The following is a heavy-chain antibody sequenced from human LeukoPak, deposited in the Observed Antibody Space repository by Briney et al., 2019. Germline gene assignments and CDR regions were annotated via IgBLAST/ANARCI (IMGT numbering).Heavy chain of an antibody. CDR3: ARQGYDILTGYSFDY. V-gene: IGHV3-11*03. CDR2: ISSSSSYT. Sequence: GVSLRLSCAASGFTFSDYYMSWIRQAPGKGLEWVSYISSSSSYTNYADSVKGRFTISRDNAKNSLYLQMNSLRAEDTAVYYCARQGYDILTGYSFDYWGQGTLVTVSS. CDR1: GFTFSDYY. J-gene: IGHJ4*02. D-gene: IGHD3-9*01.